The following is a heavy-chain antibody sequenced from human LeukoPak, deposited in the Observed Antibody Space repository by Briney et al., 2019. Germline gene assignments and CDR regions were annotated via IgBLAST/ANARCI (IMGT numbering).Heavy chain of an antibody. Sequence: GASVKVSCKASGYTFTSYAMNWVRQAPGQGLEWMGWINTNTGNPTYAQGFTGRFVFSLDTSVSTAYLQISSLKAEDTAVYYCARGSPFKVVPAAPYYYYYYMDVWGKGTTVTVSS. J-gene: IGHJ6*03. D-gene: IGHD2-2*01. CDR3: ARGSPFKVVPAAPYYYYYYMDV. V-gene: IGHV7-4-1*02. CDR1: GYTFTSYA. CDR2: INTNTGNP.